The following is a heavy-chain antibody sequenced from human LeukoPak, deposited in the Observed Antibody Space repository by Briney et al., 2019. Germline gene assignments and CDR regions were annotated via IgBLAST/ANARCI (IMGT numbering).Heavy chain of an antibody. J-gene: IGHJ3*02. CDR3: ARLFDGNPGAI. D-gene: IGHD4-23*01. Sequence: GSLRLSCAASGFTFSTYSMNWIRQPPGKGLEWIGSIYYRGDTYYNPSLKSRVTISVHTSQNQFSLKLDSVTAADTAVYYCARLFDGNPGAIWGQGTMVTVSS. V-gene: IGHV4-39*01. CDR1: GFTFSTYS. CDR2: IYYRGDT.